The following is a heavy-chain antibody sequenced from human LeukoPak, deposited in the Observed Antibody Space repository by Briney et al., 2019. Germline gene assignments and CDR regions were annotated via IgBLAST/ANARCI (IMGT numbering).Heavy chain of an antibody. CDR3: ARSVVTLYWYFDL. D-gene: IGHD4-23*01. CDR1: AFTFSSYA. V-gene: IGHV3-23*01. CDR2: ITGRGGST. Sequence: GGSLRLSCAASAFTFSSYAMSWVRQAPGKGLEWVSAITGRGGSTYYADSVKGRFTISRDNSKNTMYLQMNSLRAEDTAVYYCARSVVTLYWYFDLWGRGTLVTVSS. J-gene: IGHJ2*01.